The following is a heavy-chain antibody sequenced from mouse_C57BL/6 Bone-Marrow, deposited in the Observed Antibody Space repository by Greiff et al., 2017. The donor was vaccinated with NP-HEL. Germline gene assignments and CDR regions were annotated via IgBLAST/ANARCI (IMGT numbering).Heavy chain of an antibody. Sequence: EVKVVESGEGLVKPGGSLKLSCAASGFTFSSYAMSWVRQTPEKRLEWVAYISSGGDYIYYVDTVKGRFTISRDNARNTLYLQMSSLKSEDTAMYYCTREGYYGSSSSWFAYWGQGTLVTVSA. CDR3: TREGYYGSSSSWFAY. CDR2: ISSGGDYI. J-gene: IGHJ3*01. D-gene: IGHD1-1*01. V-gene: IGHV5-9-1*02. CDR1: GFTFSSYA.